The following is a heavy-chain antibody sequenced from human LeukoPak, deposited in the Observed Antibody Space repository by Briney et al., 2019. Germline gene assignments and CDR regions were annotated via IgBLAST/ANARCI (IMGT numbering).Heavy chain of an antibody. CDR3: AKGGSYAPLDS. Sequence: GGSLRLPCAASRLTFSSSAMLWLRQAPGKGREWVSAISNSGGDTIYTHSVKGRFTISRENSKNTLSLQINILRAEDSAVYYSAKGGSYAPLDSWGQGTLVTVSS. CDR2: ISNSGGDT. CDR1: RLTFSSSA. D-gene: IGHD1-26*01. J-gene: IGHJ4*02. V-gene: IGHV3-23*01.